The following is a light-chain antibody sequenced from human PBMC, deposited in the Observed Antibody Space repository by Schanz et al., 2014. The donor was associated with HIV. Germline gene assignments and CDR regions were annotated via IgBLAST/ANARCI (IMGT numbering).Light chain of an antibody. V-gene: IGKV3-20*01. J-gene: IGKJ2*01. CDR3: QQYGSSPFT. CDR1: QSVSSN. CDR2: GAS. Sequence: EIVMTQSPATLSVSPGERATLSCRASQSVSSNLAWYQQKPGQAPRLLIYGASSRATGIPDRFSGGESGTDFTLTITRLEPEDFAVFYCQQYGSSPFTFGQGTKLEIK.